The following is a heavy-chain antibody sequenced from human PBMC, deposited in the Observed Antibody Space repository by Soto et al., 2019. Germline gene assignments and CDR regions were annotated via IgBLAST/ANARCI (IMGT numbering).Heavy chain of an antibody. CDR2: IYTGGYT. CDR3: AREKGNAMDI. J-gene: IGHJ6*02. D-gene: IGHD3-10*01. V-gene: IGHV3-66*01. CDR1: GFSVSSNY. Sequence: GGSLRLSCAASGFSVSSNYMSWVRQAPRKGLEWVSIIYTGGYTFYAESVKDRFIISRDSSKNTLYLQLSSLRAEDTAVYYCAREKGNAMDIWGQGTPVTVSS.